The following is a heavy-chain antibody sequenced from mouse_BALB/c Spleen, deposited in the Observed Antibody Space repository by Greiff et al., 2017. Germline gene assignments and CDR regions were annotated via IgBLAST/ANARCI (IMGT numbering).Heavy chain of an antibody. V-gene: IGHV3-2*02. CDR3: ARGDGYYDY. CDR1: GYSITSDYA. Sequence: EVQLQQSGPGLVKPSQSLSLTCTVTGYSITSDYAWNWIRQFPGNKLEWMGYISYSGSTSYNPSLKSRISITRDTSKNQFFLQLNSVTTEDTATYYCARGDGYYDYWGQGTTLTVSS. CDR2: ISYSGST. D-gene: IGHD2-3*01. J-gene: IGHJ2*01.